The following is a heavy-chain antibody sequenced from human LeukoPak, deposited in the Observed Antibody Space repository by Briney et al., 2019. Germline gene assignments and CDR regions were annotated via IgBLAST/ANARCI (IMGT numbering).Heavy chain of an antibody. Sequence: GGSLRLSCAASGFTVSSNHMSWVRQAPGKGLEWVSVIYSGGSTYYADSVKGRFTISRDNSKNTLYLQMNSLRAEDTAVYYCARSEVGASYFDYWGQGTLVTVSS. CDR3: ARSEVGASYFDY. D-gene: IGHD1-26*01. CDR1: GFTVSSNH. V-gene: IGHV3-53*01. J-gene: IGHJ4*02. CDR2: IYSGGST.